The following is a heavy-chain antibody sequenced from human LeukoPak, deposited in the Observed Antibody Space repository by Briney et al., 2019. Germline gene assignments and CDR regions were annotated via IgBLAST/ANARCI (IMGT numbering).Heavy chain of an antibody. V-gene: IGHV3-30-3*01. CDR2: ISYDGSNE. CDR1: GFSFSSYF. D-gene: IGHD1-14*01. Sequence: GGSLTLSCAASGFSFSSYFMLWVRPPAGRGLEWVAVISYDGSNEHYVDSVKGRFTISRDNSKTTLYVRMNSLRAEDTAVYYCARSGDTNRNWFDPWGQGTLVTFSS. CDR3: ARSGDTNRNWFDP. J-gene: IGHJ5*02.